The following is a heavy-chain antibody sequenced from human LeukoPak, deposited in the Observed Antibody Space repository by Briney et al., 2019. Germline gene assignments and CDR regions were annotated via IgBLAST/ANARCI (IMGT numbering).Heavy chain of an antibody. D-gene: IGHD3-22*01. Sequence: GRSLRLSCAASGFTFSSYGMHWVRQAPGKGLEWVAFIRYDGSNKYYADSVKGRFTISRGNAKNSLYLQMNSLRAEDTAVYYCARVEYYYDSSGYMDFDYWGQGTLVTVSS. CDR1: GFTFSSYG. J-gene: IGHJ4*02. CDR2: IRYDGSNK. V-gene: IGHV3-33*01. CDR3: ARVEYYYDSSGYMDFDY.